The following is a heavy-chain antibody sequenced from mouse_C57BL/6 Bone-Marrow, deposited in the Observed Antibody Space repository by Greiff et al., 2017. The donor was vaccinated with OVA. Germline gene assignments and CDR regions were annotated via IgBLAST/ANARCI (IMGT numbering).Heavy chain of an antibody. CDR1: GFSLTSYG. J-gene: IGHJ3*01. V-gene: IGHV2-2*01. Sequence: VQLQESGPGLVQPSQSLSITCTVSGFSLTSYGVHWVRQSPGKGLEWLGVIWRGGSTDYNAAFISRLSISKDNSKSHVFFKMNSLQADDTAIYYCATSDPAWFAYWGQGTLVTVSA. CDR2: IWRGGST. CDR3: ATSDPAWFAY.